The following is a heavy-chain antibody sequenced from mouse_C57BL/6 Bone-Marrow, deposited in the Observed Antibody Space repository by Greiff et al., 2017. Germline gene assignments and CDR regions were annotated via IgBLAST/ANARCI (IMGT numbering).Heavy chain of an antibody. Sequence: QVQLQQSGPGLVQPSQSLSITCTVSGFSLTSYGVHWVRQSPGKGLEWLGVIWRGGSTDYNAAFMSRLSITKDNSKSQVFFKMNSLQADDTAIYYCAKNPYYYGSSYDWYFDVWGTGTTVTVSS. J-gene: IGHJ1*03. V-gene: IGHV2-5*01. CDR1: GFSLTSYG. D-gene: IGHD1-1*01. CDR3: AKNPYYYGSSYDWYFDV. CDR2: IWRGGST.